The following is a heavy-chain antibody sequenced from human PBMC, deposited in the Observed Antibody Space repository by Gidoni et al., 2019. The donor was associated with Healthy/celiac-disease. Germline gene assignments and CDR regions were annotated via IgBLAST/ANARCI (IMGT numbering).Heavy chain of an antibody. D-gene: IGHD6-19*01. Sequence: EVQLLESGGGLVQPGGSLILSCAASGFPFSSYAMCWVRQAPGKGLEWVSAISGSGGSTYYAESVKGRFTISRDNSKNTLYLQMNSLRAEDTAVYYCAKPQAQAQWLLGYWGQGTLVTVSS. J-gene: IGHJ4*02. V-gene: IGHV3-23*01. CDR3: AKPQAQAQWLLGY. CDR2: ISGSGGST. CDR1: GFPFSSYA.